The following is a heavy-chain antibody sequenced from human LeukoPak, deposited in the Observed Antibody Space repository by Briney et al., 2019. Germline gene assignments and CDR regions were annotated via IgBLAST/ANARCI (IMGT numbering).Heavy chain of an antibody. V-gene: IGHV5-51*01. CDR2: IYPGDSDT. D-gene: IGHD6-13*01. CDR3: ARLVLGIAAAGTPDGFQH. CDR1: GYSFTSYW. Sequence: GESLKISCKGSGYSFTSYWIGWVRQMPGKGLEWMGIIYPGDSDTRYSPSFQGQVTISADKSIGTAYLQWSSLKASDTAMYYCARLVLGIAAAGTPDGFQHWGQGTLVTVSS. J-gene: IGHJ1*01.